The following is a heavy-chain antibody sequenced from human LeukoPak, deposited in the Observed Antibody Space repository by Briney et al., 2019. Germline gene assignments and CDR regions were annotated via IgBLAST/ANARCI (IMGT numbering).Heavy chain of an antibody. Sequence: SETLSLTCTVYGGSISSSSYHWRWIRQPPGKGLEWIRSMYYSGSTYYNPSLQSRVTISVDTSKNQFSLKLSSVSAADTAVYYCASAGYSSSWLFDYWGQGTLVTVSS. V-gene: IGHV4-39*01. D-gene: IGHD6-13*01. CDR1: GGSISSSSYH. J-gene: IGHJ4*02. CDR2: MYYSGST. CDR3: ASAGYSSSWLFDY.